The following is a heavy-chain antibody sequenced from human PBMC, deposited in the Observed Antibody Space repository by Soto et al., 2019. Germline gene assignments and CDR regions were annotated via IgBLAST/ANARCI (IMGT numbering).Heavy chain of an antibody. CDR2: IWYDGSNK. CDR3: ARDPPIDDSSGYLPFYYYYGMDV. J-gene: IGHJ6*02. CDR1: GFTFSSYG. Sequence: QVQLVESGGGVVQPGRSLRLSCAASGFTFSSYGMHWVRQAPGKGLEWVAVIWYDGSNKYYADSVKGRLTISRDNSKNPLYLQMNSLRAEDTAVYYCARDPPIDDSSGYLPFYYYYGMDVWGQGTTVTVSS. D-gene: IGHD3-22*01. V-gene: IGHV3-33*01.